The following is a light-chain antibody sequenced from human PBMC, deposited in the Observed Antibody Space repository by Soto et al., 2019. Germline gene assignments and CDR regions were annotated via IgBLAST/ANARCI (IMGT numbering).Light chain of an antibody. CDR1: QGITTS. Sequence: RLTQSPSSLSASSGDRVSIXXRASQGITTSLAWYQQKPGKAPKVXIYAASTLQSGVPSRFSGSGAGTDFSLTISSLQPEDVATYYCQQLKSHPLTFGPGTKVDI. J-gene: IGKJ3*01. CDR3: QQLKSHPLT. V-gene: IGKV1-9*01. CDR2: AAS.